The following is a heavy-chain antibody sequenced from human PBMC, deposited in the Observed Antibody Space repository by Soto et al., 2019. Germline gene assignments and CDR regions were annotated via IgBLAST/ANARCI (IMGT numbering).Heavy chain of an antibody. CDR2: ISGSGIST. CDR3: AKEPVGPDWYFDL. J-gene: IGHJ2*01. Sequence: DVQLLESGGGLVQPGGSLRLSCAASGFTFRRYAMSSFHQAQGKGVEWVSGISGSGISTHYADSVKGRFTVSRDNSKNTLYLQMNSLRAEDTAVYNCAKEPVGPDWYFDLWGRGTLVTVSS. CDR1: GFTFRRYA. V-gene: IGHV3-23*01.